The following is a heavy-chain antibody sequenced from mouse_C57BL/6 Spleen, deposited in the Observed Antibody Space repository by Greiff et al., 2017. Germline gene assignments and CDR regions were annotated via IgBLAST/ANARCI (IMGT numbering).Heavy chain of an antibody. CDR3: SRRNSYAMDY. J-gene: IGHJ4*01. Sequence: DVKLVESGGGLVKPGGSLKLSCAASGFTFSDYGMHWVRQAPEKGLEWVAYISSVSSTIYYADTVTGRFTISRDNAKNTLFQQMTTLRSENTAMYYGSRRNSYAMDYWGQGTSGTVSS. CDR1: GFTFSDYG. V-gene: IGHV5-17*01. CDR2: ISSVSSTI.